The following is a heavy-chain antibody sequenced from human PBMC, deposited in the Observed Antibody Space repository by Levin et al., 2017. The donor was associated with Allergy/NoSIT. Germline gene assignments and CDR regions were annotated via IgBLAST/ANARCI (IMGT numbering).Heavy chain of an antibody. CDR3: ARVSGTPRGSSDY. V-gene: IGHV3-20*04. CDR2: INWNGGST. CDR1: GFTFDDYG. D-gene: IGHD3-10*01. Sequence: GESLKISCAASGFTFDDYGMNWVRQAPGKGLEWVSGINWNGGSTGYADSVKGRFTISRDNAKNSLYLQMNSLRAEDTALYYCARVSGTPRGSSDYWGQGTLVTVSS. J-gene: IGHJ4*02.